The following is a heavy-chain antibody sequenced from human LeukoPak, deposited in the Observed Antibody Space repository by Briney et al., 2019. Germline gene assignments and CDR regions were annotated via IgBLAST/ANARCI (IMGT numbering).Heavy chain of an antibody. Sequence: GGSLRLSCAASGFTFSSYSMNWVRQAPGKGLEWVSSISSSSSYIYYADSVKGRFTISRDNAKNSLYLQMNSLRAEDTAVYYCARDEILYAFDIWGQGTMVTVSS. CDR1: GFTFSSYS. CDR3: ARDEILYAFDI. V-gene: IGHV3-21*01. J-gene: IGHJ3*02. CDR2: ISSSSSYI. D-gene: IGHD2/OR15-2a*01.